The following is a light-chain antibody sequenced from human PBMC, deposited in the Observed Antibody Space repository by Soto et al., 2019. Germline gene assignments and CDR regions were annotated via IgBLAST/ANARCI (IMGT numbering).Light chain of an antibody. CDR2: KAS. CDR1: QSINSW. Sequence: DIQMTQSPSTLSASVGDRVTITCRASQSINSWLAWYQQKPGKAPKLLIYKASSLESGVPSRYSGRGSGTEFTLTISSLQPDDFATYYCQQYNSYSLTFGQGTKVEIK. J-gene: IGKJ1*01. CDR3: QQYNSYSLT. V-gene: IGKV1-5*03.